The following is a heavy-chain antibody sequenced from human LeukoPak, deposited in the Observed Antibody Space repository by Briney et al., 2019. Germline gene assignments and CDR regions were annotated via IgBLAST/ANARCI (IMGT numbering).Heavy chain of an antibody. Sequence: WASVKVSCKASGGTFSSYAISWVRQAPGQGLEWMGWISAYNGNTNYAQKLQGRVTMTTDTSTSTAYMELRSLRSDDTAVYYCARGPVVATAAHNDYWGQGTLVTVSS. CDR2: ISAYNGNT. CDR1: GGTFSSYA. V-gene: IGHV1-18*01. D-gene: IGHD2-21*02. CDR3: ARGPVVATAAHNDY. J-gene: IGHJ4*02.